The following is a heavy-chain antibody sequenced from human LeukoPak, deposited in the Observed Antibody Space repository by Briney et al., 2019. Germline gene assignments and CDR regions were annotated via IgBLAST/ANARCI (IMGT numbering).Heavy chain of an antibody. CDR3: ARDGGRTSSDAVEI. D-gene: IGHD2-2*01. Sequence: SETLSLTCTVSGGSISSYYWSWVRQPAGKGLEWIGRIYASGNTNCNPSLKGRVTMTVDTSKNQFSLNLSSVTAADTAVYYCARDGGRTSSDAVEIWGQGTMVIVSS. V-gene: IGHV4-4*07. CDR2: IYASGNT. J-gene: IGHJ3*02. CDR1: GGSISSYY.